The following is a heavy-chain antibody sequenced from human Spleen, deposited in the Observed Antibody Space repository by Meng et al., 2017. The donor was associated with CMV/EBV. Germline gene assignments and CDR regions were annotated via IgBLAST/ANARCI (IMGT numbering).Heavy chain of an antibody. CDR3: VRGTSYDAFDI. D-gene: IGHD2-2*01. V-gene: IGHV4-38-2*01. Sequence: GSLRLSCAVSGYSISSGYYWGWIRQPPGKGLEWIGSIYHSGSTFYNPSLKSRVTVSADTSKNHVSLRLSSVTAADTAVYYCVRGTSYDAFDIWGQGTMVTVSS. CDR1: GYSISSGYY. J-gene: IGHJ3*02. CDR2: IYHSGST.